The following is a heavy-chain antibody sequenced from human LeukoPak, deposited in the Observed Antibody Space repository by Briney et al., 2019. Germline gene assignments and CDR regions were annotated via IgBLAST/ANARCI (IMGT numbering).Heavy chain of an antibody. CDR2: ISSSSSYM. J-gene: IGHJ4*02. D-gene: IGHD1-26*01. CDR3: ARSIVGATTGFDY. V-gene: IGHV3-21*01. Sequence: GGSLRLSCAASGFTFSSYSMNWVRQAPGKGLEWVSSISSSSSYMYYADSVKGRFTISRDNAKNSLYLQMNSLRAEDTAVYYCARSIVGATTGFDYWGQGTLVTVSS. CDR1: GFTFSSYS.